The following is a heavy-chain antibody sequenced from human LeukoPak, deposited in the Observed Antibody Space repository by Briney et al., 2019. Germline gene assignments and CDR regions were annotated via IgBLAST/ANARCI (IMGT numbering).Heavy chain of an antibody. Sequence: GASVKVSCKASGYTFTGYYMHWVRQAPGQGLEWMGWINPNSGGTNYAQKLQGRVTMTTDTSTSTAYMELRSLRSDDTAVYYCARDRCSGGSCYCDAWGQGTLVTVSS. CDR1: GYTFTGYY. V-gene: IGHV1-2*02. J-gene: IGHJ4*02. D-gene: IGHD2-15*01. CDR2: INPNSGGT. CDR3: ARDRCSGGSCYCDA.